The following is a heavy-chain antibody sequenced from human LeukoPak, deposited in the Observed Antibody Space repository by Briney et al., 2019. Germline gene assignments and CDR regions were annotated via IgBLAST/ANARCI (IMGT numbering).Heavy chain of an antibody. D-gene: IGHD3-3*01. CDR3: ARGAGNYDFWSAEQYYFDY. CDR1: GGSISSGGYS. J-gene: IGHJ4*02. CDR2: IYHSGST. V-gene: IGHV4-30-2*01. Sequence: PSETLSLTCTVSGGSISSGGYSWSWIRQPPGKGLEWIGYIYHSGSTYYNPSLKSRVTISVDRSKNQFSLKLSSVTAADTAVYYCARGAGNYDFWSAEQYYFDYWGQGTLVTVSS.